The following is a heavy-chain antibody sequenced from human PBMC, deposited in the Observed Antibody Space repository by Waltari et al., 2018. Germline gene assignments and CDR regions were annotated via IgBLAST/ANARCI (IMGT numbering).Heavy chain of an antibody. CDR3: AHRYFSNFDY. CDR1: GFSLTTGSVA. D-gene: IGHD3-9*01. CDR2: IYGNDDK. J-gene: IGHJ4*02. Sequence: QLTLKESGPTLMKPTQTLTLTCAFSGFSLTTGSVAVGWIRQPPGKAPEWLALIYGNDDKKYSPSLRSRLTITKDSSENQVVLTMTNVDPVDTATYYCAHRYFSNFDYWGQGTLVTVSS. V-gene: IGHV2-5*01.